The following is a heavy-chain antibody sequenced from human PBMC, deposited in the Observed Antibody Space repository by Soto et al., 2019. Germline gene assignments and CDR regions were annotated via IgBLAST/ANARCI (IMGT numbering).Heavy chain of an antibody. Sequence: QVQLVESGGSVVQPGTSLRLSCVGSGFTFRSYVIHWVRQAPGKGLEWVALTSYDGSNNFYGDSVKGRFTISRDNSRNTVELQRDSLRLEETALYYCARWGTTGGLDVWGQGTLVSVSS. CDR2: TSYDGSNN. V-gene: IGHV3-33*05. CDR1: GFTFRSYV. D-gene: IGHD3-16*01. CDR3: ARWGTTGGLDV. J-gene: IGHJ4*02.